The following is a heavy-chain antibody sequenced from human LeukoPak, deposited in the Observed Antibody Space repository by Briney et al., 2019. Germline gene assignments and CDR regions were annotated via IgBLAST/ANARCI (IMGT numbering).Heavy chain of an antibody. D-gene: IGHD1-26*01. CDR3: ARVGTHSGSFRNPLGAFDI. CDR1: GGTFSSYA. J-gene: IGHJ3*02. V-gene: IGHV1-69*01. CDR2: IIPIFGTA. Sequence: SVKVSCKASGGTFSSYAISWVRQAPGQGLEWVGGIIPIFGTANYAQKFQGRVTITADESTSTAYMELSSLRSEDTAVYYCARVGTHSGSFRNPLGAFDIWGQGTMVTVSS.